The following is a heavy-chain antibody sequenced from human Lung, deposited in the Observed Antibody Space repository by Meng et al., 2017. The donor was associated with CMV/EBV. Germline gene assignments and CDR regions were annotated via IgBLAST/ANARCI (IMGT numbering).Heavy chain of an antibody. Sequence: SXAASGFTFSSYGMHWVRQAPGKGLEWVAFIRYDGSNKYYADSVKGRFTISRDNSKNTLYLQMNSLRAEDTAVYYCAKVVRLGYCSSTSCPARSYYYYGMDVWXQGTTVTVSS. D-gene: IGHD2-2*01. CDR1: GFTFSSYG. V-gene: IGHV3-30*02. CDR3: AKVVRLGYCSSTSCPARSYYYYGMDV. CDR2: IRYDGSNK. J-gene: IGHJ6*02.